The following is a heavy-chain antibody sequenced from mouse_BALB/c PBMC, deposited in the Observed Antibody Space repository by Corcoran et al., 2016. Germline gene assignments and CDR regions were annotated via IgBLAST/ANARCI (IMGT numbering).Heavy chain of an antibody. D-gene: IGHD1-1*01. CDR2: ISYDGSN. V-gene: IGHV3-6*02. CDR1: GYSITSGYY. CDR3: AREDYGSSSFDY. Sequence: DVQLQESGPGLVKPSQSLSLTCSVTGYSITSGYYWNWIRQFPGNKLEWMGYISYDGSNNYNPSLKNRISITRDTSKNQFFLKLNSVTTEDTATYYCAREDYGSSSFDYWGQGTTLTVSS. J-gene: IGHJ2*01.